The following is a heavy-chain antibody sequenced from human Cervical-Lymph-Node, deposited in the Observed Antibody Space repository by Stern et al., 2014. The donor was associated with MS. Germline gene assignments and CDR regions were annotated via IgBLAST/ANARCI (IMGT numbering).Heavy chain of an antibody. Sequence: QVQLVQSGAEVKKPGASVKVSCKASGYTFTSYDINWVRQAPGQGLEWMGWMNPNSFNTGYAQKFQGRVTMTRNTSISTAYMELSSLRSEDTAVYYCARGQGTMVRGVIITHWFDPWGQGTLVTVSS. CDR2: MNPNSFNT. D-gene: IGHD3-10*01. V-gene: IGHV1-8*01. CDR3: ARGQGTMVRGVIITHWFDP. CDR1: GYTFTSYD. J-gene: IGHJ5*02.